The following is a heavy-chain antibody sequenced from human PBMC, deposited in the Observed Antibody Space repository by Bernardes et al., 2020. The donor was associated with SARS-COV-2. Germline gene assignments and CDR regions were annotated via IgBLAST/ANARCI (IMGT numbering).Heavy chain of an antibody. V-gene: IGHV3-21*01. CDR3: VRGYTGVPTSIQFDQ. D-gene: IGHD3-16*02. J-gene: IGHJ4*02. CDR1: GFTFHSSS. Sequence: VGALILSCAASGFTFHSSSMNWVRQTPGPGLEWVASINLNSDYLYYSVSVRGRFTISRDNAQNSLFLQMNSLRAEDTALYYCVRGYTGVPTSIQFDQWSRGTLVTVAS. CDR2: INLNSDYL.